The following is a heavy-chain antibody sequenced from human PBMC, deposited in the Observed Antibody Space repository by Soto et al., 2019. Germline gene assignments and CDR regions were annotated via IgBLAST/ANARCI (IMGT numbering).Heavy chain of an antibody. V-gene: IGHV3-15*07. CDR3: TTYFWRGY. Sequence: EVQLVESGGGLVKPGGSLRLSCAASGFTFSNAWMNWVRQAPGKGLEWVSRIKSKTDGGTTDYAAPVKGRFTISRDDSKNTLYLQMNSLKTEDTAVYYCTTYFWRGYWGQGTLVTVSS. CDR1: GFTFSNAW. J-gene: IGHJ4*02. CDR2: IKSKTDGGTT. D-gene: IGHD3-3*01.